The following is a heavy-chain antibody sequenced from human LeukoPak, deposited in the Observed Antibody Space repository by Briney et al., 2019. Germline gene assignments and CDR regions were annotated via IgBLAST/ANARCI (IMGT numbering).Heavy chain of an antibody. V-gene: IGHV4-61*01. Sequence: SETLSLTCTVSGGSVSSGTYYWNWIRQPPGKGLEWIGYIYYTGSTNYNPSLKSRVTISVDTSKNQLSLKLSSVTAADTAVYYCARVDIVVVPAAIFPDGMDVWGQGTTVTVSS. CDR1: GGSVSSGTYY. J-gene: IGHJ6*02. CDR3: ARVDIVVVPAAIFPDGMDV. D-gene: IGHD2-2*01. CDR2: IYYTGST.